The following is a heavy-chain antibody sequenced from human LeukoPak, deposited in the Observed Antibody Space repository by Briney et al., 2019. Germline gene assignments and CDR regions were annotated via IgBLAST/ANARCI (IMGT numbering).Heavy chain of an antibody. CDR3: ARDPYKQWLTGFDY. J-gene: IGHJ4*02. Sequence: GGSLRLSRAASGFTFSSYSMNWVRQAPGKGLEWVSSISSSSSYIYYADSVKGRFTISRDNAKNSLYLQMNSLRAEDTAVYYCARDPYKQWLTGFDYWGQGTLVTVSS. V-gene: IGHV3-21*01. CDR1: GFTFSSYS. CDR2: ISSSSSYI. D-gene: IGHD6-19*01.